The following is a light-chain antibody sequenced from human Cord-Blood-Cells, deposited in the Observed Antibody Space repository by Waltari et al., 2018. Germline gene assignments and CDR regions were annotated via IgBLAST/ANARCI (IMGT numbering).Light chain of an antibody. V-gene: IGLV2-14*03. CDR3: SSYTSSSTVV. J-gene: IGLJ2*01. CDR1: SSDVGGYNY. Sequence: QSALTQPASVSGSPGQSITISCTGTSSDVGGYNYVSWYQHHPGKAPKLMIYDVSNRPSGVSNLFSGSKSGNPASLTISGLQAEDEADYYCSSYTSSSTVVFGGGTKLTVL. CDR2: DVS.